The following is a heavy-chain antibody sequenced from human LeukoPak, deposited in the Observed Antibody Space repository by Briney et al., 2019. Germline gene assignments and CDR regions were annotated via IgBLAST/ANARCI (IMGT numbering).Heavy chain of an antibody. CDR2: INPSGGST. Sequence: ASVKVSCTASGYTFTSYYMHWVRQAPGQGLEWMGIINPSGGSTSCAQKFQGRVTMTRDTSTSTVYMELSSLRSEDTAVYYCARERDSSGWYEVDDYWGQGTLVTVSS. D-gene: IGHD6-19*01. J-gene: IGHJ4*02. V-gene: IGHV1-46*01. CDR1: GYTFTSYY. CDR3: ARERDSSGWYEVDDY.